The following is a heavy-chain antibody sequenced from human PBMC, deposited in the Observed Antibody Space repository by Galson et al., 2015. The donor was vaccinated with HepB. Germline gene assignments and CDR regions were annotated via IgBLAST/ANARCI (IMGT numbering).Heavy chain of an antibody. V-gene: IGHV1-2*04. J-gene: IGHJ5*01. D-gene: IGHD2-15*01. CDR3: ARAVGRYCIGVDCYSRWFDS. Sequence: SVKVSCKASGYTFTGYYMHWVRQAPGQGLESMGWINPNSGGTNYAQKFQGWVTMTRDTSISTVYMELRRLRSDDTAVYYCARAVGRYCIGVDCYSRWFDSWGQGTLVTVSS. CDR2: INPNSGGT. CDR1: GYTFTGYY.